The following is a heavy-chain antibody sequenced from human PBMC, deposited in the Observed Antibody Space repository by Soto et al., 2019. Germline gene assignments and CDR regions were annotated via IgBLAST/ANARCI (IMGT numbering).Heavy chain of an antibody. Sequence: GESLKISCKGSGYSFTSYWIGWVRQLPGKGLEWMGIIYPGDSDTRYSPSFQGQVTISADKSITTAYLQWSSLKASDTAMYYCARQTARSLEWLVIDYWGQGTLVTVSS. CDR1: GYSFTSYW. J-gene: IGHJ4*02. CDR2: IYPGDSDT. D-gene: IGHD6-19*01. V-gene: IGHV5-51*01. CDR3: ARQTARSLEWLVIDY.